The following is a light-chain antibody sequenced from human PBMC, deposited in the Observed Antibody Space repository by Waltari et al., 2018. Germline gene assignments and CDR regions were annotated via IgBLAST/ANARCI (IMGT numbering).Light chain of an antibody. CDR3: QQYSNWPPWT. V-gene: IGKV3-15*01. CDR1: QSVSRK. J-gene: IGKJ1*01. Sequence: EIMMTQSPATLSVSPGERATLSCRVSQSVSRKLAWYQQKPGQAPRLLIYDTSSRATDSPARFSGSGSGTEFTLTISSLQSEDFAVYYCQQYSNWPPWTFSQGTKVEI. CDR2: DTS.